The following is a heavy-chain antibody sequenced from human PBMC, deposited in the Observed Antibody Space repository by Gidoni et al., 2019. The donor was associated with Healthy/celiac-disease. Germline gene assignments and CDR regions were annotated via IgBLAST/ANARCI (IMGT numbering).Heavy chain of an antibody. V-gene: IGHV1-69*01. CDR1: AGTFSSYA. CDR3: ARVRVTIFGVGWFDP. D-gene: IGHD3-3*01. J-gene: IGHJ5*02. CDR2: IIPIFGTA. Sequence: QVQLVQSGAEVKKPGSSVKVSCKAPAGTFSSYAISWVRQAPGQGLEWMGGIIPIFGTANYAQKFQGRVTITANESTSTAYMELSSLRSEDTAVYYCARVRVTIFGVGWFDPWGQGTLVTVSS.